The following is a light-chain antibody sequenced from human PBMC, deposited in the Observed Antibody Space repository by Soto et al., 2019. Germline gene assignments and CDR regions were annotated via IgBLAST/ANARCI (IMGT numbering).Light chain of an antibody. J-gene: IGKJ1*01. CDR3: QQYGSSPWT. V-gene: IGKV3-20*01. CDR2: GAT. Sequence: EIVLTQSPGTLSLSPGERATLSCRASQSVSSSYLAWYQQKPGQAPRPLIYGATSRAIGIQDRFSGSGSGTDFTLTISRLEPEDVAVYYGQQYGSSPWTCGQGTKVEIK. CDR1: QSVSSSY.